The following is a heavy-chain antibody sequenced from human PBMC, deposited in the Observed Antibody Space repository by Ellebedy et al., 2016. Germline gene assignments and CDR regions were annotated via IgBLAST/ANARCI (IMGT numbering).Heavy chain of an antibody. J-gene: IGHJ3*01. Sequence: SETLSLTCNVFGGSVSSDYWNWMRRPPGKGLEWIGYVFHTGTTNYNPSLKSRVTMSVDTSKSQISLRLMSVTAADTAVYYCAKWNGGWYAFEVWGQGTMVTVSS. D-gene: IGHD6-19*01. CDR1: GGSVSSDY. V-gene: IGHV4-59*02. CDR3: AKWNGGWYAFEV. CDR2: VFHTGTT.